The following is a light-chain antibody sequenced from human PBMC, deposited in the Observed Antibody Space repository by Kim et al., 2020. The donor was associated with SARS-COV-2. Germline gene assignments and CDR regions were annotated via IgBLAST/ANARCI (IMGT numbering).Light chain of an antibody. J-gene: IGKJ1*01. CDR3: QQYGSSPWT. CDR1: QRVSSSY. Sequence: EIVLTQSLGTLFLSPGERANLSCRASQRVSSSYLAWYQQKPGQAPRLLIYAASTWATGIPDRFSGSGSGTDFTLTISRLEPEDFAVYYCQQYGSSPWTFGQGTKVDIK. CDR2: AAS. V-gene: IGKV3-20*01.